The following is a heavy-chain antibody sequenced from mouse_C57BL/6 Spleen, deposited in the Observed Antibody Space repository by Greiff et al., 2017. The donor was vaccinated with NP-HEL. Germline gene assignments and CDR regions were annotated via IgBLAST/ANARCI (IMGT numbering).Heavy chain of an antibody. CDR3: ARYSNYVPFDY. CDR1: GFNIQDYY. CDR2: IDPEDGDT. J-gene: IGHJ2*01. D-gene: IGHD2-5*01. Sequence: EVQLQQSGAELVQPGASVKLSCTASGFNIQDYYMHWVKQRTEQGLEWIGRIDPEDGDTKYAPKFPGKATITADTSSNTAYLQLSSLTSEDTAVDYCARYSNYVPFDYWGQGTTLTVSS. V-gene: IGHV14-2*01.